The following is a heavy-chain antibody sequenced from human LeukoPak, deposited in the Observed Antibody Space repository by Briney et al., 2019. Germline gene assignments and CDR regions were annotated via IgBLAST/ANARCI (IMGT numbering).Heavy chain of an antibody. Sequence: GGSLRLSCAASGFTFSRYWMSWVRQAPGKGLEWVANIKQDGSEKYNVDSVKGRFTISRDNAKNTLYLQINSLRAEDTAVYYCAKDLNWGGRWGQGTLVTVSS. J-gene: IGHJ4*02. CDR1: GFTFSRYW. V-gene: IGHV3-7*03. D-gene: IGHD7-27*01. CDR3: AKDLNWGGR. CDR2: IKQDGSEK.